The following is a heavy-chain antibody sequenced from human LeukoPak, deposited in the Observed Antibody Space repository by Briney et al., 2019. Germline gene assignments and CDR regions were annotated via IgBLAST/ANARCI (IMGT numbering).Heavy chain of an antibody. CDR3: ARVSFDNSLRFFGY. J-gene: IGHJ4*02. V-gene: IGHV3-48*04. CDR2: ISSSSSTI. Sequence: GGSLRLSCAASGFTFSSYSMNWVRQAPGKGLEWVSYISSSSSTIYYADSVKGRFTISRDNAKNSLYLQMNSLRAEDMAVYYCARVSFDNSLRFFGYWGQGTLVTVSS. D-gene: IGHD1-1*01. CDR1: GFTFSSYS.